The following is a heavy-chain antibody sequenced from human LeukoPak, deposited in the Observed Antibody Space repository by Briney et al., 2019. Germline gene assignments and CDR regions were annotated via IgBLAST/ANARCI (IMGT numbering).Heavy chain of an antibody. CDR3: ARVDIVVHGYYYYYGMDV. J-gene: IGHJ6*02. V-gene: IGHV4-30-2*01. CDR2: IYHSGST. CDR1: GGSISSGGYS. D-gene: IGHD2-2*03. Sequence: SQTLSLTCAVSGGSISSGGYSWSWIRQPPGKGLEWIGYIYHSGSTNYNPSLKSRVTISVDTSKNQFSLKLSSVTAADTAVYYCARVDIVVHGYYYYYGMDVWGQGTTVTVSS.